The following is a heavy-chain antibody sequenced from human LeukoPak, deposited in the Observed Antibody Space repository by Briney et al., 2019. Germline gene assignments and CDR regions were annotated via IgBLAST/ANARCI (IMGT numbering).Heavy chain of an antibody. Sequence: GGSPRLSCAASGFTFSSYSMNWVRQAPGKGLEWVSSISSSSSYVYYADSVKGRFTISRDNAKNSLYLQMNSLRAEDTAVYYCARDSAYDFWSGYRNYGMDVWGQGTTVTVSS. CDR1: GFTFSSYS. CDR3: ARDSAYDFWSGYRNYGMDV. V-gene: IGHV3-21*01. D-gene: IGHD3-3*01. J-gene: IGHJ6*02. CDR2: ISSSSSYV.